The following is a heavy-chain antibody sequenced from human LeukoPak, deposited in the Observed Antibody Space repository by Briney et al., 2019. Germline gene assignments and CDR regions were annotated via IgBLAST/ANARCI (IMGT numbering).Heavy chain of an antibody. CDR3: ARVPAGDYYYGMDV. V-gene: IGHV1-8*01. J-gene: IGHJ6*02. CDR2: MNPNSANT. Sequence: GASVKVSCKASGYTFTTYDINWVRQATGHGLEWMGWMNPNSANTGYAQKFQGRVTMTRNTSISTAYMELSSLRSEDTAVYYCARVPAGDYYYGMDVWGQGTTVTVSS. CDR1: GYTFTTYD. D-gene: IGHD2-2*01.